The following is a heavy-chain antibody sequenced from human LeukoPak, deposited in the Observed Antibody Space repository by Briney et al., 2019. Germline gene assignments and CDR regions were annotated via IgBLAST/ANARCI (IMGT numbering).Heavy chain of an antibody. CDR3: ARGRAGAADDFDY. CDR1: GGSISSYY. V-gene: IGHV4-59*01. CDR2: IYYSGST. D-gene: IGHD6-13*01. J-gene: IGHJ4*02. Sequence: SETLSLTCTVSGGSISSYYWSWIRQPPGKGLEWIGYIYYSGSTNYNPSLKSRVTISVDTSKNQFSLKLISVTAADTAVYYCARGRAGAADDFDYWGQGTLVTVSS.